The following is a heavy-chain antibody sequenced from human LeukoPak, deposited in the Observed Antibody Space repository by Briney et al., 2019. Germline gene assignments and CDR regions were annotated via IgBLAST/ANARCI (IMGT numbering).Heavy chain of an antibody. V-gene: IGHV3-74*01. Sequence: GGSLRLSCAASVFTFNSYWTHWVRQAPGKGLLWVSRINGDGRSTNYADSVKGRFTISRDNDKNTLYLKMNSLSAEDTDVYYCARGSGVGDYWGQGTLVTVSS. CDR2: INGDGRST. J-gene: IGHJ4*02. D-gene: IGHD7-27*01. CDR1: VFTFNSYW. CDR3: ARGSGVGDY.